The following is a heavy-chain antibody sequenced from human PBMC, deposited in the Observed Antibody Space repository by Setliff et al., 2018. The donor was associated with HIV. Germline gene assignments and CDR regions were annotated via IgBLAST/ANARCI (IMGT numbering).Heavy chain of an antibody. D-gene: IGHD3-22*01. V-gene: IGHV3-30*02. CDR1: GFTFSTYG. CDR2: IRYDGSNQ. J-gene: IGHJ4*02. Sequence: PGGSLRLSCAASGFTFSTYGMQWVRQAPGKGLEWVAFIRYDGSNQYYADSVKGRFTISRDSSKNTLYLQMNSLRAEDTAVYYCAKDRYYDSSGSPFDYWGQGTLVTVSS. CDR3: AKDRYYDSSGSPFDY.